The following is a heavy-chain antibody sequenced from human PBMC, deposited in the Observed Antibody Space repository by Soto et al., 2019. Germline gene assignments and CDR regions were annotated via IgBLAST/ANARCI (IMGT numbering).Heavy chain of an antibody. D-gene: IGHD3-22*01. CDR2: MNPNSGNT. CDR1: GGTFSSYA. Sequence: ASVKVSCKASGGTFSSYAISWVRQATGQGLEWMGWMNPNSGNTGYAQKFQGRVTMTRNTSISTAYMELSSLRSEDTAVYYCARDYFGSYYDSSGYSYGFDIWGQGTMVTVSS. V-gene: IGHV1-8*02. CDR3: ARDYFGSYYDSSGYSYGFDI. J-gene: IGHJ3*02.